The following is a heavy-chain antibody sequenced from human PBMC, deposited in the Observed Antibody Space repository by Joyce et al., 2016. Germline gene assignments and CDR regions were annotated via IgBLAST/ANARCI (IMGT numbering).Heavy chain of an antibody. CDR1: GDSINNYY. Sequence: QVQLQESGPGLVRRSETLSLTCTVSGDSINNYYWSWIRQPPGKGLEWSGFIHSGGGTSYNPSLKSRVTVSIVMSKNQFALKLRSVTAADTAVYYCARGVLNDFVWGSQGYYYALDVWGQGTTVAVSS. D-gene: IGHD3-16*01. CDR2: IHSGGGT. J-gene: IGHJ6*02. V-gene: IGHV4-59*01. CDR3: ARGVLNDFVWGSQGYYYALDV.